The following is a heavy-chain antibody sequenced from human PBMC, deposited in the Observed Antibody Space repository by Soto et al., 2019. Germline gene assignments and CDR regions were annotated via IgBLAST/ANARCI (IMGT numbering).Heavy chain of an antibody. V-gene: IGHV1-2*04. CDR2: INPNSGGT. J-gene: IGHJ5*02. D-gene: IGHD1-1*01. Sequence: XSVKVSCKASGYTFTCYYMHWVRQAPGQGLEWMGWINPNSGGTNYAQKFQGWVTMTRDTSISTAYMELSRLRSDDTAVYYCARERRTKHNWFDPWGQGTLVTVSS. CDR3: ARERRTKHNWFDP. CDR1: GYTFTCYY.